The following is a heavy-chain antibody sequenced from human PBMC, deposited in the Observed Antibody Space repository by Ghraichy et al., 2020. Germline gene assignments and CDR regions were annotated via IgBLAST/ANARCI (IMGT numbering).Heavy chain of an antibody. CDR2: IYYNGIT. CDR3: ARSTSTAFDY. Sequence: SETLSLTCTVFGGSVSSSRYYWGWIRQPPGKGLEWIGNIYYNGITYYNPSLESRVTISIDTSKNQFSLKLSSGTATDTAVYYCARSTSTAFDYWGQGTPVTVSS. V-gene: IGHV4-39*01. J-gene: IGHJ4*02. CDR1: GGSVSSSRYY. D-gene: IGHD1-1*01.